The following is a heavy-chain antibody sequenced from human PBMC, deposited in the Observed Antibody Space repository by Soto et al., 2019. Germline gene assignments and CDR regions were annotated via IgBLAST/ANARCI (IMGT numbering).Heavy chain of an antibody. CDR3: ASPPKPYYYDSSGYYYGY. D-gene: IGHD3-22*01. CDR2: IYYSGST. Sequence: SETLSLTCTVSGGSISSSSYYWGWIRQPPGKGLEWIGSIYYSGSTYYNPSLKSRVTISVDTSKHQFSLKLSSVTAADTAVYYCASPPKPYYYDSSGYYYGYWGQGTLVTVSS. CDR1: GGSISSSSYY. J-gene: IGHJ4*02. V-gene: IGHV4-39*07.